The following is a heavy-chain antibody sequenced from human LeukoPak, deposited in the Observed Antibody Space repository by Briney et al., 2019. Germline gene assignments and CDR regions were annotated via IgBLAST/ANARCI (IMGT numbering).Heavy chain of an antibody. J-gene: IGHJ3*01. D-gene: IGHD6-25*01. V-gene: IGHV3-23*01. CDR2: ISGPGTST. CDR3: AKPGGPGIAARGAFDL. Sequence: GGSLRLSCAASGFTFSNYALNWVRQVPGKGLEWVSGISGPGTSTYYADSVKGRFTISRDNSKNTLFLQMSSLRAEDTAVYYCAKPGGPGIAARGAFDLWGQGTMVTVSS. CDR1: GFTFSNYA.